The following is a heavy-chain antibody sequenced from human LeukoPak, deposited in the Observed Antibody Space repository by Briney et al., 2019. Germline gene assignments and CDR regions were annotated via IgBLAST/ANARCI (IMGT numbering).Heavy chain of an antibody. Sequence: QSGRSLRLSCAASGFTFTNYDVHWVRQAPGKGLHRVAVISYDGTNKYYADSVKGRFTISRDDSKNTLYLQMNSLRAEDTAVYYCVKDRAGTYFDYWGQGTLVTVSS. CDR2: ISYDGTNK. CDR3: VKDRAGTYFDY. D-gene: IGHD3-10*01. CDR1: GFTFTNYD. J-gene: IGHJ4*02. V-gene: IGHV3-30*18.